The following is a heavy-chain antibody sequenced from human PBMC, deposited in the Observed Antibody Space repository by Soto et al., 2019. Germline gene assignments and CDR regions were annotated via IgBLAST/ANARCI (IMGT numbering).Heavy chain of an antibody. CDR1: GDSVSSGDNY. J-gene: IGHJ5*02. CDR3: ARGVASNPLAGNWFDP. Sequence: SETLSLTCTVSGDSVSSGDNYWTWIRQPPGKGPEWIANVYYSSIINYNPSLKSRVTISVDTSKNHLSLKMISVTTADTAVYYCARGVASNPLAGNWFDPWGHGTLVTVSS. D-gene: IGHD1-1*01. CDR2: VYYSSII. V-gene: IGHV4-61*03.